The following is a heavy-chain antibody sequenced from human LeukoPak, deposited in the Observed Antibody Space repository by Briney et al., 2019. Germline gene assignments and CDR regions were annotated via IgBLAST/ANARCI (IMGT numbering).Heavy chain of an antibody. J-gene: IGHJ4*02. V-gene: IGHV3-48*04. D-gene: IGHD2-21*01. Sequence: PGGSLRLSCAASGFTFSNYGMNWVRQAPGKGLEWVSYISSSGSTIYYADSVKGRFTISRDNAKNSLYLQMNSLRAEDTAVYYCASRPPHGDFVVFDYWGQGTLVTVSS. CDR2: ISSSGSTI. CDR3: ASRPPHGDFVVFDY. CDR1: GFTFSNYG.